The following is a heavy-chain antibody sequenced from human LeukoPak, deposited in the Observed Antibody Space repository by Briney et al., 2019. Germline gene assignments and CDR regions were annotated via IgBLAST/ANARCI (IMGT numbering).Heavy chain of an antibody. Sequence: SETLSLTCTVSGGSISSDYWSWIRQPPGKGLEWIGYIYYSGRTYYNPSLRSRITISVDTSKNQFSLKLSSVTAADTAVYYCARGFYSPHYWGQGTLVSVSS. CDR2: IYYSGRT. V-gene: IGHV4-59*01. CDR3: ARGFYSPHY. D-gene: IGHD4-11*01. J-gene: IGHJ4*02. CDR1: GGSISSDY.